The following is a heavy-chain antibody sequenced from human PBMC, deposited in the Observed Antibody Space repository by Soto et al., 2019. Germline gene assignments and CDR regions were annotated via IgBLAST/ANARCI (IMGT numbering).Heavy chain of an antibody. D-gene: IGHD3-10*01. Sequence: QVQLVQSGAEMKKPGSSVKVSCQASGGTFNTYAMNWVRQAPGQGPEWMGDISPMFGAANYAPKFQGRVTITADDSTGTSYMQFSSLTSEDTALYFCAREVQVHTPAFVYWGQGTLVTVSS. CDR3: AREVQVHTPAFVY. V-gene: IGHV1-69*19. J-gene: IGHJ4*02. CDR2: ISPMFGAA. CDR1: GGTFNTYA.